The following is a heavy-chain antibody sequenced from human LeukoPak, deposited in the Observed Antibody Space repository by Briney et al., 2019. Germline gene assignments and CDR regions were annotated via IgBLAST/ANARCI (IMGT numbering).Heavy chain of an antibody. V-gene: IGHV3-23*01. Sequence: GGSLRLSCAASGFSFSSHGMSWVRQAPGKGLEWVSGIIGGAGGTYYADSVKGRFTISRDNAKDTLYLQMNSLRAEDTAVYYCAHGSMYQLDYWGQGTLITVSS. CDR1: GFSFSSHG. D-gene: IGHD2-2*01. CDR2: IIGGAGGT. J-gene: IGHJ4*02. CDR3: AHGSMYQLDY.